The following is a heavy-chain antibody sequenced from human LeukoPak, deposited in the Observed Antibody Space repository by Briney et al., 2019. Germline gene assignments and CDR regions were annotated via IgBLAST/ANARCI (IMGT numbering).Heavy chain of an antibody. CDR3: AKFPRPYYDSSGYYPNRDY. Sequence: GGSLRLSCAASGFTFSSYAMHWVRQAPGKGLEWVAVISYDGSNKYYADSVKGRFTISRDNSKNTLYLQMNSLRAEDTAVYYCAKFPRPYYDSSGYYPNRDYWGQGTLVTVSS. CDR1: GFTFSSYA. V-gene: IGHV3-30-3*02. D-gene: IGHD3-22*01. J-gene: IGHJ4*02. CDR2: ISYDGSNK.